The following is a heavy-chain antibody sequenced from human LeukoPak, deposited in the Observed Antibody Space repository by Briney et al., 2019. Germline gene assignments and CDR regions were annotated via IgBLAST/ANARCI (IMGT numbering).Heavy chain of an antibody. CDR2: VSGSGST. J-gene: IGHJ4*02. Sequence: SETLSLTCLVSGDSMRSDFWSWIRQPPGKGLEWIGYVSGSGSTNYNPTVKSRVTISVDTSKNQFSLNLTSVTAADTAVYYCARAMSIAARLQTIFDYWGQGTLVTVSS. CDR1: GDSMRSDF. D-gene: IGHD6-6*01. CDR3: ARAMSIAARLQTIFDY. V-gene: IGHV4-59*08.